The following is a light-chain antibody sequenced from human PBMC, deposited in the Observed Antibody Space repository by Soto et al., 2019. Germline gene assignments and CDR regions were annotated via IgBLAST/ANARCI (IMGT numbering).Light chain of an antibody. CDR1: QSVSSTS. Sequence: EIVLTQSPGTLSLSPGERATLSCRASQSVSSTSLTWYQQKPGQAPRLLIYGASTRATGVPDRFSGSGSGTDFSLTISRLEPEDSAVYYCLQFDISPLYTFGQGTKVDIK. CDR3: LQFDISPLYT. V-gene: IGKV3-20*01. J-gene: IGKJ2*01. CDR2: GAS.